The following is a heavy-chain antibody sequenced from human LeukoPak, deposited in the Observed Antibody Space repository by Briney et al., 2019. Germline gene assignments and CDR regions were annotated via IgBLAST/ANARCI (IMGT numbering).Heavy chain of an antibody. CDR2: INHSGST. J-gene: IGHJ4*02. CDR1: GGPFSGYY. D-gene: IGHD6-19*01. CDR3: VREAVAGIDY. Sequence: SETLSLTCAVYGGPFSGYYWSWIRQPPGKGLEWIGEINHSGSTNYNPSLKSRVTISVDTSKNQFSLKLSSVTAADTAVYYCVREAVAGIDYWGQGTLVTVSS. V-gene: IGHV4-34*01.